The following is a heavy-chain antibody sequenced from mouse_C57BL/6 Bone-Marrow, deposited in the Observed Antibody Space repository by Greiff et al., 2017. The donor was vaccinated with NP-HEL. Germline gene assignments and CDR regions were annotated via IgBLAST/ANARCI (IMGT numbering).Heavy chain of an antibody. CDR3: ARRVLYLEDY. D-gene: IGHD2-12*01. CDR2: IHPGDGDT. CDR1: GYAFSSYW. V-gene: IGHV1-80*01. Sequence: QVQLKQPGAELVKPGASVKISCKASGYAFSSYWMNWVKQRPGKGLEWIGQIHPGDGDTNYNGKFKGKATLTADKSSSTAYMQLSSLTSEDSAVYFCARRVLYLEDYWGQGTTLTVSS. J-gene: IGHJ2*01.